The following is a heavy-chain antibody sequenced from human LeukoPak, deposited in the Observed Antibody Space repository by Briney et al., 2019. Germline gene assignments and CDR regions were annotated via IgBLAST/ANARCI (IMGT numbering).Heavy chain of an antibody. J-gene: IGHJ4*02. CDR3: ARVGPQSARSGSYYLKRFGFDY. CDR2: ISAYNGNT. V-gene: IGHV1-18*01. CDR1: GYTFTSYG. Sequence: ASVKVSCKASGYTFTSYGISWVRQAPGQGLEWMGWISAYNGNTNYAQKLQGRVTMTTDTSTSTAYMELRSLRSDDTAVYYCARVGPQSARSGSYYLKRFGFDYWGQGTLVTVSS. D-gene: IGHD3-10*01.